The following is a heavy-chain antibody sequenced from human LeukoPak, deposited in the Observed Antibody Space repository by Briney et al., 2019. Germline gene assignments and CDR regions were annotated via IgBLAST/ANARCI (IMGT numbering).Heavy chain of an antibody. Sequence: ASVKVSCKASGCTFTGYYMHWVRQAPGQGLEWMGWINPNRGGTNYAQKFQGRVTMTRDTSISTAYMELSRLRSDDTAVYYCARARGYSYGYQGIRFDPWGQGTLFTVSS. D-gene: IGHD5-18*01. V-gene: IGHV1-2*02. CDR2: INPNRGGT. J-gene: IGHJ5*02. CDR1: GCTFTGYY. CDR3: ARARGYSYGYQGIRFDP.